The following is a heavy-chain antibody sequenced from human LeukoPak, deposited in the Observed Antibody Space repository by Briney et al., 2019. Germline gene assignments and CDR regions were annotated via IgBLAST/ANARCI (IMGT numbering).Heavy chain of an antibody. D-gene: IGHD3-16*02. V-gene: IGHV1-8*01. CDR1: GYTFTSYD. J-gene: IGHJ6*02. CDR3: ARVPHYDYVWGSYHYYYYGMDV. Sequence: ASVKVSCKASGYTFTSYDINWVRQATGQGLEWMGWMNPNSGNTGYAQKFQGRVTMTRNTSISTAYMELSSLRSEDTAVYCCARVPHYDYVWGSYHYYYYGMDVWGQGTTVTVSS. CDR2: MNPNSGNT.